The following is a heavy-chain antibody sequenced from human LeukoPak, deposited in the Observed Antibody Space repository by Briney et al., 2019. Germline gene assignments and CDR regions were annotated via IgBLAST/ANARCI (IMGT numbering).Heavy chain of an antibody. CDR1: GYTFTGYY. CDR3: ARGHHYFVSGSYYNF. V-gene: IGHV1-2*02. D-gene: IGHD3-10*01. Sequence: GASVKVSCKASGYTFTGYYIFWVRQAPGQGLEWMGWINPDSGGTNYAQKFQGRVTMTRDTSISTAYMELSRQTSDDTAVFYCARGHHYFVSGSYYNFWGQGTLVTVSS. J-gene: IGHJ4*02. CDR2: INPDSGGT.